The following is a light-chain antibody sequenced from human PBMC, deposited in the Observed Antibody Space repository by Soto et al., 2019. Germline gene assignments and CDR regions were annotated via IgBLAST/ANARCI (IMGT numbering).Light chain of an antibody. CDR3: QHYNTYPWT. CDR1: QSISTW. J-gene: IGKJ1*01. CDR2: GAP. V-gene: IGKV1-5*01. Sequence: TQSPSTLSASVGDRVTITCRASQSISTWLAWYQHRPGKAPKLLIYGAPTLESGVPSRFSGSGSGTEFTLTISSLQPDDFATYYCQHYNTYPWTFGHGTKVEIK.